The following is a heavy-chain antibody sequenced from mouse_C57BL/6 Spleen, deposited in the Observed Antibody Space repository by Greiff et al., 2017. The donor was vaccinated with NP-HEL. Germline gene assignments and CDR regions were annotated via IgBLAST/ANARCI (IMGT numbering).Heavy chain of an antibody. Sequence: QVQLKESGAELVRPGTSVKVSCKASGYAFTNYLIEWVKQRPGQGLEWIGVINPGSGGTNYNEKFKGKATLTAAKSSSTAYMQLSSLTSEDSAVYFCARRDYDYSYWYFDVWGTGTTVTVSS. V-gene: IGHV1-54*01. D-gene: IGHD2-4*01. CDR3: ARRDYDYSYWYFDV. J-gene: IGHJ1*03. CDR1: GYAFTNYL. CDR2: INPGSGGT.